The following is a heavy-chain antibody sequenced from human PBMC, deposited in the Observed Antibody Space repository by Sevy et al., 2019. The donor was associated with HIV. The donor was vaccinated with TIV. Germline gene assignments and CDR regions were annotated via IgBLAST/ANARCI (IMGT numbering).Heavy chain of an antibody. CDR1: GYTFTGYY. Sequence: ASVKVSCKASGYTFTGYYMHWVRQAPGQGLEWMGWINPNSGGTNYAQKFQGRVTMTRDTSISTAYMELSRLGSDDTAVYYCARDPYSGKGYYYYYGMDVWGQGTTVTVSS. J-gene: IGHJ6*02. CDR3: ARDPYSGKGYYYYYGMDV. CDR2: INPNSGGT. V-gene: IGHV1-2*02. D-gene: IGHD1-26*01.